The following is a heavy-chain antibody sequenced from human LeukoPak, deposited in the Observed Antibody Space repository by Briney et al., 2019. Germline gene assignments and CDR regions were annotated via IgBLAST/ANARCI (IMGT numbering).Heavy chain of an antibody. CDR1: GYTFTGYY. V-gene: IGHV1-2*02. J-gene: IGHJ6*02. D-gene: IGHD6-13*01. Sequence: ASVKVSCKASGYTFTGYYMHWVRQAPGQGLEWMGWINPNSGGTNYAQKFQGRVTMTRDTSISTAYMELSRLRSDDTAVYCCASMNSSSWYFPSYHYYGMDVWVQGTTVTVSS. CDR3: ASMNSSSWYFPSYHYYGMDV. CDR2: INPNSGGT.